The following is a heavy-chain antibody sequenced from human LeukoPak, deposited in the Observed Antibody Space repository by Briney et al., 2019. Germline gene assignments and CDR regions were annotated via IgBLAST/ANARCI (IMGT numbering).Heavy chain of an antibody. CDR1: EFTFSNYW. D-gene: IGHD2-21*02. Sequence: GGSLRLSCAASEFTFSNYWMTWVRQAPGKGLEWVAYIKQDGSEKHYVASVKGRFTISSDNAKNSLYLQMNSLRAEDTAVYYCASRIAVVTARCFDIWGQGTMVTVSS. J-gene: IGHJ3*02. CDR2: IKQDGSEK. V-gene: IGHV3-7*01. CDR3: ASRIAVVTARCFDI.